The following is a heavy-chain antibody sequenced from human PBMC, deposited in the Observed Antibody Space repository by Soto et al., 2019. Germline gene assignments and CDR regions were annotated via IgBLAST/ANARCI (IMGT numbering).Heavy chain of an antibody. CDR2: IYLDDDK. CDR3: AHRAVAAAQKNYFDY. D-gene: IGHD6-13*01. Sequence: QITLKESGPPLVKPTQPLTLTCTFSGFSLSTSGVGVGWIRQPPGKALEWLALIYLDDDKRYSPSLKSRLTITKDTSKNQVVLTMTNIDPVDTATYYCAHRAVAAAQKNYFDYWGQGTLVTVSS. J-gene: IGHJ4*02. CDR1: GFSLSTSGVG. V-gene: IGHV2-5*02.